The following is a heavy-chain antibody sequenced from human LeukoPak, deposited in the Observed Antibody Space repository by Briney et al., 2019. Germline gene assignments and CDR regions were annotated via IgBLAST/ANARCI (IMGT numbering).Heavy chain of an antibody. D-gene: IGHD1-26*01. CDR2: IYSSGNT. Sequence: SETLSLTCIVSGGSISSYYWSWIRQPPGKGLEWIGYIYSSGNTNSKPSLKSRVTISADTSKSQFSLKMTSVTAADTAVYYCARQGSGGRAFDIWGQGTMVTVSS. CDR3: ARQGSGGRAFDI. V-gene: IGHV4-59*08. CDR1: GGSISSYY. J-gene: IGHJ3*02.